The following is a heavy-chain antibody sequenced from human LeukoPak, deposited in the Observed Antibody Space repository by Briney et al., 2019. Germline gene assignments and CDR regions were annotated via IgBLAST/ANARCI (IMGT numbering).Heavy chain of an antibody. CDR2: IIPILGIA. J-gene: IGHJ4*02. CDR3: ARDKLRCSDY. V-gene: IGHV1-69*04. CDR1: GGTFSSYA. Sequence: SVKVSCKASGGTFSSYAISWVRQAPGQGLEWMGRIIPILGIANYAQKFQGRVTITADKSTSTAYMELSSLRAEDTAVYYCARDKLRCSDYWGQGTLVTVSS. D-gene: IGHD4-17*01.